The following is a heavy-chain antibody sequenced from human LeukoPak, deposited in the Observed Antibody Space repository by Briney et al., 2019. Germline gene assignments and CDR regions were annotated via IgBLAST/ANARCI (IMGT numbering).Heavy chain of an antibody. J-gene: IGHJ4*02. CDR1: GFTFSSYG. Sequence: GGSLRLSCAASGFTFSSYGMHWVRQAPGKGLEWVAFIQYDGSNKYYADSVKGRFTISRDDSKNTLYLQMNSLRAEDTAVYYCAKGHKGFYYGSGSSFDYWGQGTLVTVSS. D-gene: IGHD3-10*01. V-gene: IGHV3-30*02. CDR3: AKGHKGFYYGSGSSFDY. CDR2: IQYDGSNK.